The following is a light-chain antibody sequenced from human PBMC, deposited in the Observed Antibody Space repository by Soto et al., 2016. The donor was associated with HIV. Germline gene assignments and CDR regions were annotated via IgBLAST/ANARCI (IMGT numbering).Light chain of an antibody. CDR3: QQYNSYPLT. J-gene: IGKJ4*01. CDR1: QDIYNY. Sequence: DIQMTQSPSSLSGSIGDRVSITCRASQDIYNYLAWYQQKPGKVPRLLISAAMNLESGVPSRFRGSGSGTEFTLTITSLQPEDIATYYCQQYNSYPLTFGGGTKVEIK. CDR2: AAM. V-gene: IGKV1-27*01.